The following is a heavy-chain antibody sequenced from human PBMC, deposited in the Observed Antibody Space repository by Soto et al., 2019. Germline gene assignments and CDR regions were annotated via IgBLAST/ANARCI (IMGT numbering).Heavy chain of an antibody. CDR1: GGSISSSSYY. Sequence: QLQLQESGPGLVKPSETLSLTCTVSGGSISSSSYYWGWIRQPPGKGLEWIGSIYYSGSTHYNQSLKSRVTISADTSKNQLSLKLSSVTAADTAVYYCATPWFGDGDYWGQGTLVTVSS. V-gene: IGHV4-39*01. CDR3: ATPWFGDGDY. D-gene: IGHD3-10*01. J-gene: IGHJ4*02. CDR2: IYYSGST.